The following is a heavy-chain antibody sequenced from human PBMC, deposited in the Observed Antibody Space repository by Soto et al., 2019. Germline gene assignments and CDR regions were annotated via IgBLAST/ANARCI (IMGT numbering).Heavy chain of an antibody. CDR1: GGSISSGGYY. CDR3: ARDLRGNYYDSSGYTDDDAFDI. D-gene: IGHD3-22*01. CDR2: IYYSGST. Sequence: KYSETLSLTCSVSGGSISSGGYYWSWIRQHPGKGLEWIGYIYYSGSTYYNPSLKSRVTISVDTSKNQFSLKLSSVTAADTAVYYCARDLRGNYYDSSGYTDDDAFDIWGQGTMVTVSS. V-gene: IGHV4-31*02. J-gene: IGHJ3*02.